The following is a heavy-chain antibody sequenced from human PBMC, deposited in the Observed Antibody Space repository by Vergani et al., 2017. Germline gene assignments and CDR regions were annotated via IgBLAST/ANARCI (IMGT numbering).Heavy chain of an antibody. CDR3: ARADVAAAVGLWFDY. J-gene: IGHJ4*02. CDR2: IYYSGST. Sequence: QVQLQESGPGLVKPSETLSLTCTVPGGSISSYYWSWIRQPPGKGLEWIGYIYYSGSTNYNPSLKSRVTISVDTSKNQFSLKLSSVTAADTAVYYCARADVAAAVGLWFDYWGQGTLVTVSS. V-gene: IGHV4-59*01. CDR1: GGSISSYY. D-gene: IGHD6-13*01.